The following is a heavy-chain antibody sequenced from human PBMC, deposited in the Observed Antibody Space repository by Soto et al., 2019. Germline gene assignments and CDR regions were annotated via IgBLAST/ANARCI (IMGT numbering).Heavy chain of an antibody. CDR1: VYTFTSYG. CDR3: ARDIVVVVAAPHADAFDI. V-gene: IGHV1-18*01. J-gene: IGHJ3*02. Sequence: SVKVACKASVYTFTSYGISWLRQAPGQGLEWMGWISAYNGNTNYAQKLQGRVTMTTDTSTSTAYMELRSLRSDDTAVYYCARDIVVVVAAPHADAFDIWGQGTMVTVSS. CDR2: ISAYNGNT. D-gene: IGHD2-15*01.